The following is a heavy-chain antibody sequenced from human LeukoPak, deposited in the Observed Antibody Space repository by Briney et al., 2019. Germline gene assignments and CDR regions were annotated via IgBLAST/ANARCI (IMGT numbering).Heavy chain of an antibody. V-gene: IGHV3-66*03. CDR2: IYSCGST. Sequence: GGSLRLSCAASGFTVSSNYMSWVRQAPGKGLEWVSVIYSCGSTYYADSVKGRFTISRDNSKNTLYLQMNSPRAEDTAVYYCARPPGGYYDSSGYYDYWGQGTLVTVSS. J-gene: IGHJ4*02. CDR1: GFTVSSNY. CDR3: ARPPGGYYDSSGYYDY. D-gene: IGHD3-22*01.